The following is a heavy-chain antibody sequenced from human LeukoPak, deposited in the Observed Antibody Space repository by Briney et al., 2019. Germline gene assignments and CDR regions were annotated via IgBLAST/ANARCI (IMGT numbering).Heavy chain of an antibody. V-gene: IGHV6-1*01. CDR1: GDSVSSNSAA. D-gene: IGHD3-10*01. Sequence: SQTLSLTCAISGDSVSSNSAAWNWIRQSPSRGLEWRGRTYYRSKWYNDYAVSVKSRITINPDTSKNQFSLKLSSVTAADTEVYYWARRLWFGDSPTDYYYYFMDVWGKGTTVTISS. J-gene: IGHJ6*03. CDR3: ARRLWFGDSPTDYYYYFMDV. CDR2: TYYRSKWYN.